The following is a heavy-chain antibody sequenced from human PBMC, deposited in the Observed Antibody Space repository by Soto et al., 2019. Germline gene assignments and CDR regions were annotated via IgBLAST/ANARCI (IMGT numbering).Heavy chain of an antibody. CDR1: GGTFSSYA. Sequence: QVQLVQSGAEVKKPGSSVKVSCKASGGTFSSYAISWVRQAPGQGLEWMGGIIPIFGTANYAQKFQGRVTITADESTSTAYMELSSLRSEDTAVYYCARGPTYYYDSSGFRPVGFDPWGQGTLGTVSS. J-gene: IGHJ5*02. D-gene: IGHD3-22*01. V-gene: IGHV1-69*12. CDR3: ARGPTYYYDSSGFRPVGFDP. CDR2: IIPIFGTA.